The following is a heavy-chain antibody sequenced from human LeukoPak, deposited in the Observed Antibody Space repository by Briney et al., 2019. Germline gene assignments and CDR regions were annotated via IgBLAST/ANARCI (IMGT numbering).Heavy chain of an antibody. J-gene: IGHJ6*02. D-gene: IGHD6-19*01. CDR3: AKDLFGSGWLDYYYYGMDV. CDR2: ISWNSGSI. CDR1: GFTFDDYA. V-gene: IGHV3-9*01. Sequence: PGGSLRLSCAASGFTFDDYAMHWVRQAPGKGLEWVSGISWNSGSIGYADSVKGRFTIPRDNAKNSLYLQMNSLRAEDTALYYCAKDLFGSGWLDYYYYGMDVWGQGTTVTVSS.